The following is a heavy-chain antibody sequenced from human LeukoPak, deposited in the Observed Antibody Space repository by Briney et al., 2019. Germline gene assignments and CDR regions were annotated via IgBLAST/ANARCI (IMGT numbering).Heavy chain of an antibody. CDR2: IGGGGGST. CDR3: AEAPGFGVNGMDV. Sequence: PGGSLRLSCAASGFTFSSYAMSWVRQAPGKGLGWVSAIGGGGGSTFYADSVKGRFTISRDNSKNTLYLQMNSLRAEDTAVYYCAEAPGFGVNGMDVWGQGTTVTVSS. D-gene: IGHD3-10*01. CDR1: GFTFSSYA. V-gene: IGHV3-23*01. J-gene: IGHJ6*02.